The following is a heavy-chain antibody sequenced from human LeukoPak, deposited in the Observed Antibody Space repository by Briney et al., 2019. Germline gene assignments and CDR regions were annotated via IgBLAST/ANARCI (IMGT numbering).Heavy chain of an antibody. J-gene: IGHJ4*02. CDR2: ISGGGSRT. Sequence: PGGSLRLSCAASGLTFSTYEMNWVRQAPGKGLDWVSTISGGGSRTYYADSVKGRFTISRDDSKNTHYLQMDSLRVEDTAIYYCAKQGENSGWGSFDHWGQGILVTVSS. V-gene: IGHV3-23*01. D-gene: IGHD6-19*01. CDR3: AKQGENSGWGSFDH. CDR1: GLTFSTYE.